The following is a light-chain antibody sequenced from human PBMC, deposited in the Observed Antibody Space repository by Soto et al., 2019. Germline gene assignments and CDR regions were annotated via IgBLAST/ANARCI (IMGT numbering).Light chain of an antibody. V-gene: IGLV2-14*03. CDR1: SSDVGGYNS. CDR2: DVS. J-gene: IGLJ1*01. Sequence: QSVLTQPASVAGSPGQAIAISCTGTSSDVGGYNSASWYEQHPAKAPKLLIYDVSNRPSGVSNRFSVSKSGNTASLTISGRQAEDEADYYYSSYSKGGSYVFGTGTKVTVL. CDR3: SSYSKGGSYV.